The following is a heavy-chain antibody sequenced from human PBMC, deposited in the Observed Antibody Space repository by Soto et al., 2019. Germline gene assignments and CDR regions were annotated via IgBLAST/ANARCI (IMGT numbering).Heavy chain of an antibody. CDR3: AKDDSSGYYYSDY. J-gene: IGHJ4*02. CDR2: ISGSGGST. D-gene: IGHD3-22*01. CDR1: GFTFSSYA. V-gene: IGHV3-23*01. Sequence: GGSLRLSCAASGFTFSSYAMSWVRQAPGKGLEWVSAISGSGGSTYYADSVKGRFTISRDNSKDTLYLQMNSLRAEDTAVYYCAKDDSSGYYYSDYWGQGTLVTVSS.